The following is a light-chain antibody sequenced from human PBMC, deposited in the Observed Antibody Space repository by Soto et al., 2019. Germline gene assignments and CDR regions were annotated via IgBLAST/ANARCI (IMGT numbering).Light chain of an antibody. J-gene: IGKJ2*01. CDR2: DAS. CDR3: QQYGSSPYT. CDR1: QSVRSW. V-gene: IGKV1-5*01. Sequence: DIQMTQSPSTLSASVGDRVTITCRASQSVRSWLAWYQQKPGRAPKFLIYDASSLESGVPSRFSGSGSGTEFTLTISNLQPDDFATYYCQQYGSSPYTFGQGTKLEIK.